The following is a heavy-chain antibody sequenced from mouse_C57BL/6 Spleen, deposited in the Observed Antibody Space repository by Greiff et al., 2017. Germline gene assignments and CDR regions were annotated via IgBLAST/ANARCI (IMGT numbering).Heavy chain of an antibody. J-gene: IGHJ3*01. D-gene: IGHD2-4*01. CDR3: ARGLAYYDYDEGFAY. V-gene: IGHV5-4*01. Sequence: DVHLVESGGGLVKPGGSLKLSCAASGFTFSSYAMSWVRQTPEKRLEWVATISDGGSYTYYPDNVKGRFTISRDNAKNNLYLQMSHLKSEDTAMYYCARGLAYYDYDEGFAYWGQGTLVTVSA. CDR2: ISDGGSYT. CDR1: GFTFSSYA.